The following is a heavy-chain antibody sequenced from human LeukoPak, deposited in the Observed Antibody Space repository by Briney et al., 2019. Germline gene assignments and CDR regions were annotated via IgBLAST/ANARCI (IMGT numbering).Heavy chain of an antibody. CDR2: ISGSGGST. Sequence: GGSLRLSCAASGFAFSSYAMSWVRQAPGKGLEWVSAISGSGGSTYYADSVKGRFTISRDNSKNTLYLQMNSLRAEDTAVYYCAKEGCSSTSCHRAGDAFDIWGQGTMVTVSS. CDR1: GFAFSSYA. J-gene: IGHJ3*02. D-gene: IGHD2-2*01. V-gene: IGHV3-23*01. CDR3: AKEGCSSTSCHRAGDAFDI.